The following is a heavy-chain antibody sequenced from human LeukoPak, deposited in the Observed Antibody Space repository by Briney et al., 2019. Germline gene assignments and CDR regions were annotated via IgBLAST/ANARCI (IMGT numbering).Heavy chain of an antibody. CDR3: AGASLIATLPAPLDY. CDR1: GYTFTTYY. Sequence: ASVKVSCKASGYTFTTYYMHWVRQAPGQGLEWMGIINPRSGSTDYAHNLQGRVTMTRDTSTSTVYMELSSLRSEDTAVYYCAGASLIATLPAPLDYWGQGTLVTVSS. J-gene: IGHJ4*02. D-gene: IGHD6-6*01. V-gene: IGHV1-46*04. CDR2: INPRSGST.